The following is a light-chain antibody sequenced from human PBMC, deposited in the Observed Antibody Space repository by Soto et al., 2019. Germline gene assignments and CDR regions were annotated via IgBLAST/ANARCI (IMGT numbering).Light chain of an antibody. CDR1: QSVDSF. CDR3: QVRTDWPPFKYT. Sequence: EIVLTQSPASLSLSPGERATLSCRASQSVDSFLTWYQQKPGRTPRLLIYDTSNSATGIPARFSGRGSGTDFTLTISRLEPEDFAVYYCQVRTDWPPFKYTFGQGTKLEVK. CDR2: DTS. V-gene: IGKV3-11*01. J-gene: IGKJ2*01.